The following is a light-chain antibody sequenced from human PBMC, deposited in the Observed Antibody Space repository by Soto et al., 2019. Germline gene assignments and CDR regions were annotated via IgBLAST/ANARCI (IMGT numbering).Light chain of an antibody. CDR2: GAS. CDR3: QQYNDWPPT. V-gene: IGKV3-15*01. CDR1: QIVRSN. J-gene: IGKJ1*01. Sequence: EIVMTQSPATLSASPGERATLSCRASQIVRSNLAWYQQKPGQAPRLLIYGASTRATGIPARFSGSGSGTEFTLSVGSLQSEDFAVYYCQQYNDWPPTCGQGTKVDIK.